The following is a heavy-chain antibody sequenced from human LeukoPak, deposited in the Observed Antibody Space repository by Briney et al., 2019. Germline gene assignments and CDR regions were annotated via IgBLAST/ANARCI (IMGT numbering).Heavy chain of an antibody. V-gene: IGHV4-30-4*01. CDR2: IYYSGST. J-gene: IGHJ4*02. D-gene: IGHD5-24*01. CDR1: GDSISTAEFY. Sequence: SETLSLTCTVSGDSISTAEFYWSWVRQPPGKGLEWIGFIYYSGSTYYNPSLKSRVTVSKDTSKNQFSLKVRSMTAADTAVYYCARVRDGYPGYFDYWGQGTLVSVSS. CDR3: ARVRDGYPGYFDY.